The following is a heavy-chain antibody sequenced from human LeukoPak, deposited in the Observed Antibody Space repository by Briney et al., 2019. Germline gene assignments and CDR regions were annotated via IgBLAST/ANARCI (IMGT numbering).Heavy chain of an antibody. Sequence: PSETLSLTCAVYGGSFSGYYWSWIRQPPGKGLEWIGEINHSGSTNYNPSLKSRVTISVDTSKNQFSLKLSSVTAADTAVYYCARGGRSKDTAMDAQGARDYWGQGTLDTVSS. CDR2: INHSGST. J-gene: IGHJ4*02. D-gene: IGHD5-18*01. CDR3: ARGGRSKDTAMDAQGARDY. CDR1: GGSFSGYY. V-gene: IGHV4-34*01.